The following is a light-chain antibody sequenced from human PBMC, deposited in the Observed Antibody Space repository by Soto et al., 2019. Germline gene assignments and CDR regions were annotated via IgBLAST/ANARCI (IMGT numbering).Light chain of an antibody. V-gene: IGLV2-14*01. CDR2: GVT. CDR1: SSDIGAYNY. Sequence: QSVLTQPASVSGSPGQSITISCTGTSSDIGAYNYVSWYQQYPGKAPKLMIYGVTNRPSGVSNRFSGSKSGTAASLTISGLQTEDEADYFCFSFTTDWTHVFGTGTKVTVL. J-gene: IGLJ1*01. CDR3: FSFTTDWTHV.